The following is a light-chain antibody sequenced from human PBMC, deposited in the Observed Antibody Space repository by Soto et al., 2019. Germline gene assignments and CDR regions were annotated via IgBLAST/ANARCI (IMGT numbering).Light chain of an antibody. CDR3: QQSYSTPRT. J-gene: IGKJ1*01. CDR2: DVS. V-gene: IGKV1-39*01. Sequence: DIQMTQSPSTLSASVGDRVTITCRASQSIGDSLAWYQQKPGKAPYLLISDVSSLERGVPSRFSGSGSGTGFTLTISSLQPEDFATYYCQQSYSTPRTFGQGTKVDI. CDR1: QSIGDS.